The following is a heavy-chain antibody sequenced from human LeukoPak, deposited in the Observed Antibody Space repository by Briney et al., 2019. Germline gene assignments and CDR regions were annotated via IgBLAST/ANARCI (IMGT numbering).Heavy chain of an antibody. D-gene: IGHD3-22*01. J-gene: IGHJ5*02. CDR2: IYPGDSDT. CDR1: GYSFPTYW. V-gene: IGHV5-51*01. Sequence: GESLKISWKGSGYSFPTYWIGLGRQMPGKGLEWMGIIYPGDSDTKYSPSFQGQVTISADKSISTAYLQWSSLKASDTAMYYCAGQSSKCDSSGYYYWFDPWGQGTLVTVSS. CDR3: AGQSSKCDSSGYYYWFDP.